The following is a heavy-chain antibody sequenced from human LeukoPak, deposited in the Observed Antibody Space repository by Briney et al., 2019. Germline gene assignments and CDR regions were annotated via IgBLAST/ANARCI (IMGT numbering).Heavy chain of an antibody. D-gene: IGHD3-10*01. CDR1: GFTFSSYG. Sequence: GGSLRLSCAASGFTFSSYGMHWVRQAPDRGLEWVAVVSYDGNNEYYADSVKGRFTISRDNSKNTLYLQMNSLRAEDTAVYYCALTVYGSGSYWDYWGQGTLVTVSS. V-gene: IGHV3-30*03. CDR3: ALTVYGSGSYWDY. J-gene: IGHJ4*02. CDR2: VSYDGNNE.